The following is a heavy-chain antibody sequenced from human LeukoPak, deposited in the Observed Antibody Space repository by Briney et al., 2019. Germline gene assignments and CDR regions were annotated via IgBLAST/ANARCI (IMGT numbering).Heavy chain of an antibody. Sequence: ASVKVSCKASGYTFTIYGISWVRQAPGQGLEWMGWISAYNGNTNYAQKLQGRVTMTTDTSTSTAYMELRSLRSDDTAVYYCAREAEKVVPAARAYYYYGMDVWGQGTTVTVSS. CDR1: GYTFTIYG. CDR3: AREAEKVVPAARAYYYYGMDV. V-gene: IGHV1-18*01. D-gene: IGHD2-2*01. J-gene: IGHJ6*02. CDR2: ISAYNGNT.